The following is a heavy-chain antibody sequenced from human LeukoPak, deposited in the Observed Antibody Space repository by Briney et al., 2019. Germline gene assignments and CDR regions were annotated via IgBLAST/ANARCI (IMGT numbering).Heavy chain of an antibody. CDR2: IWSDGSAK. V-gene: IGHV3-33*01. CDR3: VRVRSVSSAWRAFDI. Sequence: GGSLILSCAASGFTFSSYGMHWVRQAPGKGLEGVAVIWSDGSAKYYADSVTGRVTISRDNSKNTLYLQIYSLRAEDTAVYYCVRVRSVSSAWRAFDIWGQGTMIIVSS. D-gene: IGHD6-19*01. J-gene: IGHJ3*02. CDR1: GFTFSSYG.